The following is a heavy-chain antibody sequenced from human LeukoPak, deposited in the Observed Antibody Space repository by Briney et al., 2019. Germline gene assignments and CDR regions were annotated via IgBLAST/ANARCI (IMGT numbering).Heavy chain of an antibody. D-gene: IGHD1-26*01. CDR3: ARHRWELNAFDI. CDR1: GDSVSSGSNY. Sequence: SETLSLTCTVSGDSVSSGSNYWSWIRQPAGKGLEWIGRIYNSWTTNYDPSLKSRVTISVDTSKNQFSLILSSVTAADTAVYYCARHRWELNAFDIWGQGTMVTVSS. J-gene: IGHJ3*02. V-gene: IGHV4-61*02. CDR2: IYNSWTT.